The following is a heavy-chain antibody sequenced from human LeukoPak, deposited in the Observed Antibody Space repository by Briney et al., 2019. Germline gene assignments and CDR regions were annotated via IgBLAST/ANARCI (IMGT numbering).Heavy chain of an antibody. J-gene: IGHJ6*03. D-gene: IGHD3-10*01. Sequence: GGSLRLSCAASGFTVSSYYMSWVRQAPGKGLAWVSVIYSGGSTYYADSVKGRFTISRDNSKNPLYLQMNSLRAEDTAVYYCASGSGSYRTPYYYMDVWGTGTTVTVSS. V-gene: IGHV3-53*01. CDR2: IYSGGST. CDR1: GFTVSSYY. CDR3: ASGSGSYRTPYYYMDV.